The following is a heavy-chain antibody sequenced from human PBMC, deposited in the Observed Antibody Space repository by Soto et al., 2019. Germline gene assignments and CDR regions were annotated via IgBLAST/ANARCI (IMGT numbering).Heavy chain of an antibody. J-gene: IGHJ6*03. CDR1: GFTFSAYW. CDR2: IRQDGGEK. D-gene: IGHD5-12*01. V-gene: IGHV3-7*01. CDR3: ARVMAAVDSGDYYYYMDV. Sequence: GGSLRLSCAASGFTFSAYWMCWVRQAPGKGLEWVANIRQDGGEKYCVDSVKGRFTISRDNAKSSLYLQMNSLRAEDTAVYYCARVMAAVDSGDYYYYMDVWGKGTTVTVSS.